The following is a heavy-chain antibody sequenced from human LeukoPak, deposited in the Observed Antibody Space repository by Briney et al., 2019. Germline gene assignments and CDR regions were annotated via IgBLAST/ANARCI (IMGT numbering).Heavy chain of an antibody. J-gene: IGHJ5*02. CDR1: GGSFSDYY. Sequence: PSETLSLTCAVYGGSFSDYYWSWIRQPPGKGLEWIGEINDSGSTNYNPSLKSRVTISVDTSKNQFSLKLSSVTAADTAVYYCARGSNYYDSGKGWFDPWGQGTLVTVSS. V-gene: IGHV4-34*01. D-gene: IGHD3-10*01. CDR2: INDSGST. CDR3: ARGSNYYDSGKGWFDP.